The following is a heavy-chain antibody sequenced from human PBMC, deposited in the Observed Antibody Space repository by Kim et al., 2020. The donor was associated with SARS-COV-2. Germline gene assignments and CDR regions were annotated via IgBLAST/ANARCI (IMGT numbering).Heavy chain of an antibody. CDR2: INSDGTTT. CDR1: GFTFSKYW. D-gene: IGHD2-2*01. CDR3: ARGECTSTSCLYY. Sequence: GGSLRLSCAASGFTFSKYWMHWVRQAPGKGLVWVSHINSDGTTTPYADFVKGRFSISRDNAKNTLFLQMNSLRVEDTAVYYCARGECTSTSCLYYWGQGT. V-gene: IGHV3-74*01. J-gene: IGHJ4*02.